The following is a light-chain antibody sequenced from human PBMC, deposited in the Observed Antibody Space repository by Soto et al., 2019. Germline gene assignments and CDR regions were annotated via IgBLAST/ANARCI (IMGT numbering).Light chain of an antibody. Sequence: QSALTQPRSVSGSPGQSVTISCTGTSSDVGGYNYVSWYQQHPGKAPKLMIYDVSKRPSGVPDRFSGSKSGNTASLTISGLQAEDEADYYCCSYAGSYTSSHVLGPGTKVTVL. CDR2: DVS. CDR1: SSDVGGYNY. V-gene: IGLV2-11*01. J-gene: IGLJ1*01. CDR3: CSYAGSYTSSHV.